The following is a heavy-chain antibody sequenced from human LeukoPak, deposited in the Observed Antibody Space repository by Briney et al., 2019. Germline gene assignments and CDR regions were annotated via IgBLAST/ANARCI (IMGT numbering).Heavy chain of an antibody. D-gene: IGHD5-24*01. CDR3: ARRGRDGYNQYHLDY. CDR2: IYPGDSDT. V-gene: IGHV5-51*01. CDR1: GYSFSTYW. Sequence: GESLKISCKGSGYSFSTYWIGWVRQMPGKGLEWMGIIYPGDSDTTYSPSFQGQVTMSADKSISTAHLQWSSLKASDTAIYYCARRGRDGYNQYHLDYWGQGTLVTVSS. J-gene: IGHJ4*02.